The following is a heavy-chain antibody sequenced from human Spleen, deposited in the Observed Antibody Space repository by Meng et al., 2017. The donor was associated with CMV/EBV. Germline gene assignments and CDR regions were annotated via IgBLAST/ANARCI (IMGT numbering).Heavy chain of an antibody. J-gene: IGHJ1*01. CDR1: GSTFTSYS. V-gene: IGHV1-2*02. CDR3: ARSAGKCSSDNCSLH. Sequence: SGSTFTSYSFPWVRHAPGRGLEWLWWIDTDGGGTNIDQTFQGRVTLTRDTSISTAYMDLSSLRPDATAIYYCARSAGKCSSDNCSLHWGQGTLVTVSS. D-gene: IGHD2-2*01. CDR2: IDTDGGGT.